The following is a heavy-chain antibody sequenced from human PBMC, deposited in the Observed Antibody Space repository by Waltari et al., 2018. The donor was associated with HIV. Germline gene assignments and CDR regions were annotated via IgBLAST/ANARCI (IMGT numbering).Heavy chain of an antibody. CDR2: ISRDNRES. Sequence: VRLMESGGGLVEPGGSLTISCAASGFTFTQYNMNWIRHMPGKGLEWLASISRDNRESYAIDSIKGQVTISIYNAANSVFLHMDRLRVDDTARYFCVRDDPGYAPIDYWGRGTLVTVSS. CDR3: VRDDPGYAPIDY. V-gene: IGHV3-21*02. J-gene: IGHJ4*02. CDR1: GFTFTQYN. D-gene: IGHD2-2*01.